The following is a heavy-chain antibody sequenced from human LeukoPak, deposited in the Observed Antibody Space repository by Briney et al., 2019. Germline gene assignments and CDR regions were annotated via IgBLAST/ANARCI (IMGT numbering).Heavy chain of an antibody. D-gene: IGHD3-10*01. CDR1: GGSISSYY. J-gene: IGHJ6*02. CDR2: TYYSGST. V-gene: IGHV4-59*01. Sequence: PSETLSLTCTVSGGSISSYYWSWIRQPPGKGLEWIGYTYYSGSTNYNPSLKSRVTISVDTSKNQFSLKLSSVTAADTAVYYCARDRGRLYGMDVWGQGTTVTVSS. CDR3: ARDRGRLYGMDV.